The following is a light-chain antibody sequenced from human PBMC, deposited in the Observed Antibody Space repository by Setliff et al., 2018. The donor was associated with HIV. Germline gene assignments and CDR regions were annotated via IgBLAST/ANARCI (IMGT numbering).Light chain of an antibody. Sequence: QSVLTQPASVSGSPGQSITISCSGSSIDLGDYKYVSWYQQHPGEAPKLLIYDATHRPSGVASRFSGSKSGSAASLSIPGLQGDDDADYYCCSYTTTNSCVFGGGTKVTVL. CDR2: DAT. CDR1: SIDLGDYKY. J-gene: IGLJ3*02. V-gene: IGLV2-14*03. CDR3: CSYTTTNSCV.